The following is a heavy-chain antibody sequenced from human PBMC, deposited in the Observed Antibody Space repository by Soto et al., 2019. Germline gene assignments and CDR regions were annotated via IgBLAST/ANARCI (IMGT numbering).Heavy chain of an antibody. D-gene: IGHD6-13*01. CDR3: ARSSSSWEHYDY. CDR1: GGTFSSYA. Sequence: ASVKVSCKASGGTFSSYAISWVRQAPGQGLEWMGGIIPIFGTANYAQKFQGRVTITADESTSTAYMELSSLRSEDTAVYYCARSSSSWEHYDYWGQGTLVTVSS. J-gene: IGHJ4*02. V-gene: IGHV1-69*13. CDR2: IIPIFGTA.